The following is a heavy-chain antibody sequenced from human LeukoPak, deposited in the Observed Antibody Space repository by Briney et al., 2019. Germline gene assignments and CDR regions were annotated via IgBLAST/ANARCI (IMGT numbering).Heavy chain of an antibody. CDR2: INHSGST. D-gene: IGHD6-19*01. CDR1: GGSFSGYY. CDR3: ARDRYSSGRYYFDY. J-gene: IGHJ4*02. Sequence: SETLSLTCAVYGGSFSGYYWSWIRQPPGKGLEWIGEINHSGSTNYNPSLKSRVTISVDTSKNQFSLKLSSVTAADTAVYYCARDRYSSGRYYFDYWGQGTLVTVSS. V-gene: IGHV4-34*01.